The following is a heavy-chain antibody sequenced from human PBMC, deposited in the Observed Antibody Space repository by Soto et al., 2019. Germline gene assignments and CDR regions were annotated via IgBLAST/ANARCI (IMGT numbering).Heavy chain of an antibody. D-gene: IGHD6-13*01. V-gene: IGHV3-23*01. J-gene: IGHJ4*02. Sequence: EVQLLESEGGLVQPGGSLRLSCAASGFTFSSYAMTWVRQAPGKGLEWVSSISGSGNTTYYADSVKGRFTISRDSSKNTLYLQMNSLRPEDTAVYYCAKARGRTWYEDYWGQGTLVTVSS. CDR2: ISGSGNTT. CDR3: AKARGRTWYEDY. CDR1: GFTFSSYA.